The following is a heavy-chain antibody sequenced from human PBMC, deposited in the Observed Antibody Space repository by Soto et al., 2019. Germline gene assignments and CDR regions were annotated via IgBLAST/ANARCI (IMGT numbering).Heavy chain of an antibody. CDR3: AGDTAAAGTGAAFEY. CDR1: GGAFRTFA. CDR2: IIPVLGTT. Sequence: QVQLMQSGAEVKKPGSSVKVSCKVSGGAFRTFAISWVRQAPGHGLEWMGGIIPVLGTTNYAQEFQGRVTITANESTSTAYMELRSLRSGDTAVFYCAGDTAAAGTGAAFEYWGQGTLVTVSA. J-gene: IGHJ4*02. D-gene: IGHD6-13*01. V-gene: IGHV1-69*01.